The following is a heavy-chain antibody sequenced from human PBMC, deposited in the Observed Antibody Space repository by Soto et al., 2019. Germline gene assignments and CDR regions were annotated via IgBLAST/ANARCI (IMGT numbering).Heavy chain of an antibody. CDR2: IGTAAET. CDR3: ARDKYNWTNYFYYGLDV. D-gene: IGHD1-20*01. V-gene: IGHV3-13*01. Sequence: PGGSLRLSCTASGFTFSSYDMHWVRHITGKGLEWISAIGTAAETYYPGSVKGRFTISRENAKNSLYLQIDSLRAGDTAVYYCARDKYNWTNYFYYGLDVWGPGTTVTVSS. J-gene: IGHJ6*02. CDR1: GFTFSSYD.